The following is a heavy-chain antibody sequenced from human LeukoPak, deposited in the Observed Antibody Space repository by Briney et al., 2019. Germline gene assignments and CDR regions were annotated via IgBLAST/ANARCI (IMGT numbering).Heavy chain of an antibody. Sequence: HTGGSLRLSCAASGFTFDDYAMHWVRHAPGKGLEWVSGISWNSGSIGYADSVKGRFTISRDNAKNSLYLQMNSLRAEDTALYYCAKAHSSGWYTVDYWGQGTLVTVSS. J-gene: IGHJ4*02. CDR1: GFTFDDYA. V-gene: IGHV3-9*01. CDR2: ISWNSGSI. CDR3: AKAHSSGWYTVDY. D-gene: IGHD6-19*01.